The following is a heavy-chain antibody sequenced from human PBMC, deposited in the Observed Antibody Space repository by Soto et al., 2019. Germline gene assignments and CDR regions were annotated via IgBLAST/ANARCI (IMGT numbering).Heavy chain of an antibody. D-gene: IGHD6-6*01. CDR2: VSADNGNT. CDR3: ARWASSLDWYFDL. V-gene: IGHV1-18*01. CDR1: GYTFTNYG. Sequence: ASVKVSCKASGYTFTNYGINWVRQAPGQGLEWLGWVSADNGNTKYSQKFQARVIITRDTSASTAYMELSSLRSEDTAVYYCARWASSLDWYFDLWGCGTLVTVSS. J-gene: IGHJ2*01.